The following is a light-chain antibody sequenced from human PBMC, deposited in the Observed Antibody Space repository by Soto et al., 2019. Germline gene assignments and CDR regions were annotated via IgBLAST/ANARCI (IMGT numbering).Light chain of an antibody. J-gene: IGLJ1*01. CDR1: SSDIGAYNS. Sequence: QSALTQPASVSGSPGQSITISCTGTSSDIGAYNSVSWYQQYPGRAPKLMIYEVSNRPSGVSVRFSASKSGNTASLTISGLKAEDEADYYCNSRGGSRPYYVFGTGTKLTVL. CDR3: NSRGGSRPYYV. V-gene: IGLV2-14*01. CDR2: EVS.